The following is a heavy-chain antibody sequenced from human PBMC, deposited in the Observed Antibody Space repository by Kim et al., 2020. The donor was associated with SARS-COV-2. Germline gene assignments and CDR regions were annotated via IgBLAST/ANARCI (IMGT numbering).Heavy chain of an antibody. CDR2: ISGSGGST. J-gene: IGHJ4*02. CDR3: ANLQILTGYYY. CDR1: GFTFSSYA. Sequence: GGSLRLSCAASGFTFSSYAMSWVRQAPGKGLEWVSAISGSGGSTYYADSVKGRFTISRDNSKNTLYLQMNSLRAEDTAVYYCANLQILTGYYYWGQGTLVTVSS. D-gene: IGHD3-9*01. V-gene: IGHV3-23*01.